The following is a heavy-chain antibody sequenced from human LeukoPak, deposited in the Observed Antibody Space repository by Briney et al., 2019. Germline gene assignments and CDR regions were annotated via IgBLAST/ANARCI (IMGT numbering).Heavy chain of an antibody. CDR1: GGSISSYY. Sequence: SETLSLTCTVSGGSISSYYWSWIRQPPGKGLEWIGYIYYSGSTNYNPSLKSRVTISVDTSKNQFSLKLSSVTAADTAVYYCASGNGYSSSWYYFDYWGQGTLVTVSS. CDR2: IYYSGST. D-gene: IGHD6-13*01. CDR3: ASGNGYSSSWYYFDY. J-gene: IGHJ4*02. V-gene: IGHV4-59*01.